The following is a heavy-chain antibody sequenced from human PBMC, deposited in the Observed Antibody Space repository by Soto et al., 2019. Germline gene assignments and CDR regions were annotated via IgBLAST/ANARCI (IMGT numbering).Heavy chain of an antibody. CDR2: ISDDGDKK. J-gene: IGHJ4*02. D-gene: IGHD6-19*01. CDR3: ARGSYRSGWFTPFDY. CDR1: GFTFSTYS. Sequence: GGSLRLSCAASGFTFSTYSMHWVRQTPGKGLEWMAMISDDGDKKHYAESVKGRYTVSRENPRNTLFLQMDSLRGDDTDVYYCARGSYRSGWFTPFDYWGQGAQVTFSS. V-gene: IGHV3-30-3*01.